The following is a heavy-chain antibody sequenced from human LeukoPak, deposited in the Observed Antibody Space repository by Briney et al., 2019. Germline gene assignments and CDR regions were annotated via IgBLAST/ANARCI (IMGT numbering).Heavy chain of an antibody. CDR1: GFTFSSYA. V-gene: IGHV3-66*01. Sequence: PGGSLRLSCAASGFTFSSYAMSWVRQAPGKGLEWVSVIYSGGSTYYADSVKGRFIISRDNSKNTLYLQMNSLRVEDTAVYYCARSLNAHDAFDIWGQGTMVTVSS. CDR3: ARSLNAHDAFDI. D-gene: IGHD1-1*01. CDR2: IYSGGST. J-gene: IGHJ3*02.